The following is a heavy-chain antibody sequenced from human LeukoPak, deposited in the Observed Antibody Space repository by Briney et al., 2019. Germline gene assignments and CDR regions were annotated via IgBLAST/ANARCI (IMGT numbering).Heavy chain of an antibody. V-gene: IGHV5-51*01. CDR1: GYSFTSYW. Sequence: KPGESLTLSCKGSGYSFTSYWIGWVRQMPGKGLEWMGIIYPGDSDTRYSPSFQGQVTISADKSISTAYLQWSSLKASDTAMYYCARHYSSSWILFDYWGQGTLVTVSS. CDR2: IYPGDSDT. CDR3: ARHYSSSWILFDY. J-gene: IGHJ4*02. D-gene: IGHD6-13*01.